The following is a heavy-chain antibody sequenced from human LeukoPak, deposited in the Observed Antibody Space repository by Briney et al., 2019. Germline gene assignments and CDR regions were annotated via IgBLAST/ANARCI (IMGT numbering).Heavy chain of an antibody. Sequence: GGSLRLSCAASGFTFSSYTMNWVRQAPGKGLEWVSSITSGNNIYYADSVKARFTISRDNAKNSLYLEMNSLRAEDTAVYYCARERASSRFDPWGQGTLVTVSS. V-gene: IGHV3-21*01. CDR1: GFTFSSYT. D-gene: IGHD6-13*01. CDR2: ITSGNNI. CDR3: ARERASSRFDP. J-gene: IGHJ5*02.